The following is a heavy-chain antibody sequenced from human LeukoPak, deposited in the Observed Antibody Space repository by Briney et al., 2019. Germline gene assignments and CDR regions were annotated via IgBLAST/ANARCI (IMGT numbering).Heavy chain of an antibody. CDR3: ARGRDAVATLGPNWFDP. Sequence: SETLSLTCAVYGGSFSGYYWSWIRQPPGKGLEWIGEINHSGSTNYNPSLKSRVTISVDTSKNQFSLKLSSVTAADTAVYYCARGRDAVATLGPNWFDPWGHGTLVTVSS. J-gene: IGHJ5*02. CDR2: INHSGST. CDR1: GGSFSGYY. D-gene: IGHD4-23*01. V-gene: IGHV4-34*01.